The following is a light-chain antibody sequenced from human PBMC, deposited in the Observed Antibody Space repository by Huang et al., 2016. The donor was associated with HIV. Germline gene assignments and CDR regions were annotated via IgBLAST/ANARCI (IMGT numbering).Light chain of an antibody. J-gene: IGKJ1*01. CDR1: QSIGSI. CDR2: YAS. Sequence: EIVLTQSPDFQSVTPKEKVTITCRASQSIGSILQWYQQKTNQSPKLLIKYASQSFSGVPSRFSGSGYGTEFTLSISSLEAEDAAIYYCHQSSSFPWTFGQGTKVEIK. V-gene: IGKV6-21*01. CDR3: HQSSSFPWT.